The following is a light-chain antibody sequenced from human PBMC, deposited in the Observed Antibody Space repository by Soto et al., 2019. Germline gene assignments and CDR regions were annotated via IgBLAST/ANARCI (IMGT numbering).Light chain of an antibody. V-gene: IGLV2-11*01. CDR3: CSYIGSYSYV. Sequence: QSVLTQPRSVSGSPGQSVTVSCIGTSSDVGGYNSVSWYQHHPGKAPKLMIYDVSKRPSGVPDRFSGSKSSNTASLTISGLQAEDEADYYCCSYIGSYSYVFGTGTKLTVL. CDR1: SSDVGGYNS. J-gene: IGLJ1*01. CDR2: DVS.